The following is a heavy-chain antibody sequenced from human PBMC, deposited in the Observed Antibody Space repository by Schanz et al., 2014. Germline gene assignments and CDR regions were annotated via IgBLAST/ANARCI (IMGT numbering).Heavy chain of an antibody. D-gene: IGHD2-8*01. Sequence: VQLVESGGGVVQPGGSLRLSCVASGFSFSGFAVHWVRQAPGKGLEWVSIVSHDGFTKHYADSVRGRFTLSRDNSKNTLYLQMNSLRAEDTAVYYCARGGCTNGLCYYYYGMDVWGQGTTVTVSS. V-gene: IGHV3-30*14. CDR3: ARGGCTNGLCYYYYGMDV. J-gene: IGHJ6*02. CDR2: VSHDGFTK. CDR1: GFSFSGFA.